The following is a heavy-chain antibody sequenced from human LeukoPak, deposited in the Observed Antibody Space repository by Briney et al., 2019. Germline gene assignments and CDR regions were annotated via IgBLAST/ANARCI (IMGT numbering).Heavy chain of an antibody. D-gene: IGHD5-12*01. J-gene: IGHJ4*02. CDR2: INHSGST. Sequence: PSETLSLTCAVYGGSFSGYYWSWIRQPPGKGLEWIGEINHSGSTNYNPSLKSRVTISVDTSKNQFSLKLSSVTAADTAVYYCARDPHGGYNYWGQGTLVTVSS. V-gene: IGHV4-34*01. CDR1: GGSFSGYY. CDR3: ARDPHGGYNY.